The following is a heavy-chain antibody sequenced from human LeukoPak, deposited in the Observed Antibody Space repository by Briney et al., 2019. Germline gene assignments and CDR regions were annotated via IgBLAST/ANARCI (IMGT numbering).Heavy chain of an antibody. J-gene: IGHJ5*02. CDR2: ISGSGTST. CDR1: GFTFSSYA. D-gene: IGHD1-26*01. Sequence: GGSLRLSCAASGFTFSSYAMSWVRQAPGKGLEWVSGISGSGTSTYYADSVKGQFTISRDNSKNTLYLQMNSLRAEDTAVYYCAKDRREYSGSYNNWFDPWGQGTLVTVSS. CDR3: AKDRREYSGSYNNWFDP. V-gene: IGHV3-23*01.